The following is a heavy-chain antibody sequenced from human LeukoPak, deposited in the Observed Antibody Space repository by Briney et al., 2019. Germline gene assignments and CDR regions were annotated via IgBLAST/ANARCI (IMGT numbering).Heavy chain of an antibody. Sequence: TGGSLILSCAASGFTFSSYAMHWVRQAPGKGLEWVAVISYDGSNKYYADSVKGRFTISRDNSKNTVFMEMNSLKPEDTALYYCARSEHIVVVTSTPASYWGQGTLVTVSS. CDR2: ISYDGSNK. J-gene: IGHJ4*02. CDR1: GFTFSSYA. CDR3: ARSEHIVVVTSTPASY. D-gene: IGHD2-21*02. V-gene: IGHV3-30-3*01.